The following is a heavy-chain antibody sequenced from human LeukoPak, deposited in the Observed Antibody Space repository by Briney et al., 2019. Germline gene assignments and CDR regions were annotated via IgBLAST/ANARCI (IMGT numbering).Heavy chain of an antibody. J-gene: IGHJ6*02. V-gene: IGHV4-4*07. Sequence: SETLSLTCTVSGGPISSYYWSWIRQPAGKGLEWIGRIYTSGSTNYNPSLKSRVTMSVDTSKNQFSLKLSSVTAADTAVYYCATTVVRGPPSTYYYYGMDVWGQGTTVTVSS. D-gene: IGHD3-10*01. CDR3: ATTVVRGPPSTYYYYGMDV. CDR1: GGPISSYY. CDR2: IYTSGST.